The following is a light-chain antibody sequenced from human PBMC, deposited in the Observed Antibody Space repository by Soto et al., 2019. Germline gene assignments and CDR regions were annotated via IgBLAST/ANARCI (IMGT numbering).Light chain of an antibody. J-gene: IGLJ2*01. Sequence: QSALTQPASVSGSPGQSITISCTGTSSDIGGYNYVSWYQQYSGKAPNLIIYEVTNRPSRISYRFSGSKSGNTASLTISGLQVEDEADYYCSSFRSGGTRVLFGGGTKVTVL. CDR1: SSDIGGYNY. V-gene: IGLV2-14*01. CDR3: SSFRSGGTRVL. CDR2: EVT.